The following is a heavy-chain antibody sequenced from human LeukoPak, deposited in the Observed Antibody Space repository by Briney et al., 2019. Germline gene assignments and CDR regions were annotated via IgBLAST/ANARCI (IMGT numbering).Heavy chain of an antibody. J-gene: IGHJ4*02. CDR1: GFPFSSYS. CDR3: ARDLEGSGSFYRPSYDY. Sequence: GGSLRLSCAASGFPFSSYSMNWVRQAPGEGLEWVSYISSSGTTSYADSVKGRFTISRDNAKNSLYLQMNSLRAEDTAVYYCARDLEGSGSFYRPSYDYWGQGTLVTVSS. CDR2: ISSSGTT. V-gene: IGHV3-48*01. D-gene: IGHD3-10*01.